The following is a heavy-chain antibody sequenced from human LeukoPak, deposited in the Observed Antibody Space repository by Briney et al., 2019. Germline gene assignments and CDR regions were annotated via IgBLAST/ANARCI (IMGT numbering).Heavy chain of an antibody. CDR1: GYIFIGYY. D-gene: IGHD2-2*01. V-gene: IGHV1-2*02. CDR3: ARGDIVVVPIRYYYMDV. J-gene: IGHJ6*03. CDR2: INPNSGGT. Sequence: ASMKVSCKPSGYIFIGYYIHWVRQAPGQGLEWMGWINPNSGGTNYAQKFQGRVTMTRDTSISTAYMELSRLRSDDTAVYYCARGDIVVVPIRYYYMDVWGKGTTVTVSS.